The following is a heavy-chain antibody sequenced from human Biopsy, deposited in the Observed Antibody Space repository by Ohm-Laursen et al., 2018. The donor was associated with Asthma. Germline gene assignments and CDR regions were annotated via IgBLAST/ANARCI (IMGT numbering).Heavy chain of an antibody. D-gene: IGHD2-2*01. Sequence: GASVKVSCKSLGGTFNTYVIGWVRQAPGQGLEWLGGINSVFGTTTYPQKFQDRVTITADDSTSTVYMELSSLRSEDTDVYYCARKSVSCISRTCYSMDFWGQGTLVTVSS. CDR1: GGTFNTYV. J-gene: IGHJ4*02. V-gene: IGHV1-69*13. CDR3: ARKSVSCISRTCYSMDF. CDR2: INSVFGTT.